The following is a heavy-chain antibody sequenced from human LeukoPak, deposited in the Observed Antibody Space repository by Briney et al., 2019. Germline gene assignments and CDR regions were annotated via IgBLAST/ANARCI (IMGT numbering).Heavy chain of an antibody. D-gene: IGHD1-26*01. Sequence: GGSLRLSCAASGFTSSSYDMHWVRQATGKGLEWVSAIGTAGDTYYPGSAKGRFTISRENAKNSLYLQMNSLRAGDTAVYYCARLRSGSFDYWGQGTLVTVSS. CDR1: GFTSSSYD. J-gene: IGHJ4*02. CDR2: IGTAGDT. V-gene: IGHV3-13*01. CDR3: ARLRSGSFDY.